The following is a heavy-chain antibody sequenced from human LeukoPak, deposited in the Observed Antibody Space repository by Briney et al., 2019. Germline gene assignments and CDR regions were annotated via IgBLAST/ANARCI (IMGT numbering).Heavy chain of an antibody. D-gene: IGHD2-2*01. CDR2: ISGSGGST. J-gene: IGHJ6*02. CDR3: AKEGSCSSTSCYDHYYYGMDV. Sequence: GGSLRLSCAASGFTFGSYAMSWVRQAPGKGLEWVSAISGSGGSTYYADSVKGRFTISRDNSKNTLYLQMNSLRAEDTAVYYCAKEGSCSSTSCYDHYYYGMDVWGQGTTVTVSS. CDR1: GFTFGSYA. V-gene: IGHV3-23*01.